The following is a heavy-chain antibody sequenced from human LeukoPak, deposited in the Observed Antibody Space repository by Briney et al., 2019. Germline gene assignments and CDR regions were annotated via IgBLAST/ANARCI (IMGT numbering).Heavy chain of an antibody. CDR3: ARGRDYYYYMDA. Sequence: GGSLRLSCAASGFTFSSYGMHWVRRAPGKGLEWVAVISYDGSNKYYADSVKGRFTISRDNSKNTLYLQMNSLRAEDTAVHYCARGRDYYYYMDAWGKGTTVTVSS. CDR2: ISYDGSNK. CDR1: GFTFSSYG. V-gene: IGHV3-30*03. J-gene: IGHJ6*03.